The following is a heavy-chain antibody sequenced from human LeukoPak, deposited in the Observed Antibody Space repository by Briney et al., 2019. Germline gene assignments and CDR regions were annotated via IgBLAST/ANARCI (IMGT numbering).Heavy chain of an antibody. CDR3: ARGLLTGTTINWFDP. Sequence: PSETLSLTCAVYGGSFRGYYWSWIRQPPGQGLEWIGEINHSGSTNYNPSLKSRVTISVDTSKNQFSLKLSSVTAADTAVYYCARGLLTGTTINWFDPWGQGTLVTVSS. J-gene: IGHJ5*02. V-gene: IGHV4-34*01. CDR2: INHSGST. D-gene: IGHD1-7*01. CDR1: GGSFRGYY.